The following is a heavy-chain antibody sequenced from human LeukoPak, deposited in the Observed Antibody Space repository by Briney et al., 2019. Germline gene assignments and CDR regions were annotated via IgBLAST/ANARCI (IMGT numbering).Heavy chain of an antibody. CDR3: AKAPVVVPAAIDY. D-gene: IGHD2-2*02. J-gene: IGHJ4*02. Sequence: GGSLRLSCAASGFTFSSYAMSWVRQAPGKGLEWVSAISGSGGSTYYADSVEGRFTISRDNSKNTLYLQMNSLRAEDTAVYYCAKAPVVVPAAIDYWGQGTLVTVSS. CDR1: GFTFSSYA. CDR2: ISGSGGST. V-gene: IGHV3-23*01.